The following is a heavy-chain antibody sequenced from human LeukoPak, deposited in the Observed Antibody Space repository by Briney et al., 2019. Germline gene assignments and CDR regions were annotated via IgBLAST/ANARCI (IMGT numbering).Heavy chain of an antibody. CDR3: ARDLVAVTKGFDI. D-gene: IGHD4-17*01. J-gene: IGHJ3*02. V-gene: IGHV4-59*11. CDR2: ISYFGTT. CDR1: GDSFSSHY. Sequence: TSETLSLTCAVSGDSFSSHYWTWIRQPPGRGLEWIGYISYFGTTNYNPSLKSRVTISIDTSKNQFSLKLSSVTTADTAVYYCARDLVAVTKGFDIWGLGTMVSVSS.